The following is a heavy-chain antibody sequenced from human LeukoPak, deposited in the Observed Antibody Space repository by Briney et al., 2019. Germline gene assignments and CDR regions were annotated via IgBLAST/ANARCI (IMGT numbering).Heavy chain of an antibody. CDR2: IYYSGST. J-gene: IGHJ2*01. CDR1: GGSISSKY. V-gene: IGHV4-59*01. Sequence: SETVSLTCTVSGGSISSKYWSWMRQPPGKGLEWIGYIYYSGSTNYNPSLKSRVTISADTSKNQFSLKLNSVTAADTAVYYCERVGYYSHSSGGCYFDLWGRGTLVTVSS. D-gene: IGHD3-22*01. CDR3: ERVGYYSHSSGGCYFDL.